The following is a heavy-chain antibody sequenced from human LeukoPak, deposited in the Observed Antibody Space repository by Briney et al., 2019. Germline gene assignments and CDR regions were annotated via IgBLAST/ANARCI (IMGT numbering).Heavy chain of an antibody. V-gene: IGHV3-66*01. J-gene: IGHJ4*02. Sequence: GGSLRLSCAASGFTVSSNYMSWVRQAPGKGLEWVSVIYSGGSTYYADSVKDRFTISRDNSKNTLYLQMNSLRAEDTAVYYCARDNTYCSGSRCYDRFDYWGQGTLVAVSS. D-gene: IGHD2-15*01. CDR3: ARDNTYCSGSRCYDRFDY. CDR1: GFTVSSNY. CDR2: IYSGGST.